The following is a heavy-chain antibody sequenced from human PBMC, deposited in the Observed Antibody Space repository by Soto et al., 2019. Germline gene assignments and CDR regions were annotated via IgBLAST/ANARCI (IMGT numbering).Heavy chain of an antibody. CDR2: VSFDGNRQ. V-gene: IGHV3-30*04. J-gene: IGHJ4*02. Sequence: QVQLVESGGGVVQPGKSLTLSCAASGFTFSSFAMHWVRQPPGKGLEWVAVVSFDGNRQYFSDSVKGRFTISRDNSKNTVSLHMNSLGDDDSALYYCARRHREVPALIGDYFDYWGQGTLVTVSS. CDR1: GFTFSSFA. D-gene: IGHD2-2*01. CDR3: ARRHREVPALIGDYFDY.